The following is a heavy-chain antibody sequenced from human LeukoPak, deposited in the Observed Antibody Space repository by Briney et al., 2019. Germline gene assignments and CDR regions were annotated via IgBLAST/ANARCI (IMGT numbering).Heavy chain of an antibody. D-gene: IGHD6-19*01. CDR3: ARSSSSGWGFRFDP. CDR1: GGSISSYY. Sequence: SETLSLTCTVSGGSISSYYWSWIRQSPGKGLEWIGRIYTSGSTNYNPSFKSRVTISVDTSKNQFSLKLSSVTAADTAVYYCARSSSSGWGFRFDPWGQGTLVTVSS. J-gene: IGHJ5*02. V-gene: IGHV4-4*07. CDR2: IYTSGST.